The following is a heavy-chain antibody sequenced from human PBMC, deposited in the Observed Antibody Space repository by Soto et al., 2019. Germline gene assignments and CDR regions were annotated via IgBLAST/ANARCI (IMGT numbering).Heavy chain of an antibody. V-gene: IGHV3-30*18. D-gene: IGHD3-9*01. CDR2: IFYDGSKI. CDR1: GFSFSSSG. Sequence: LRLSCAASGFSFSSSGMHWVRQAPGKGLEWVADIFYDGSKIHYADSVKGRFTISRDNSKNTVHLQMNSLRPEDTAVYYCAKDLTGPYDYWGQGTLVTVPS. CDR3: AKDLTGPYDY. J-gene: IGHJ4*02.